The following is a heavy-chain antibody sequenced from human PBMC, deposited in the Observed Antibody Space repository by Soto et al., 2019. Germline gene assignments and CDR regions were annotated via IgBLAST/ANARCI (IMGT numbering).Heavy chain of an antibody. CDR3: ARGSHIVVVTAQYNWFDP. V-gene: IGHV3-33*01. J-gene: IGHJ5*02. CDR1: GFTFSSYG. D-gene: IGHD2-21*02. CDR2: IWYDGSNK. Sequence: PGGSLRLSCAASGFTFSSYGMHWVRQAPGKGLEWVAVIWYDGSNKYYADSVKGRFTISRDNSKNTLYLQMNSLRAEDTAVYYCARGSHIVVVTAQYNWFDPWGQGTLVTVSS.